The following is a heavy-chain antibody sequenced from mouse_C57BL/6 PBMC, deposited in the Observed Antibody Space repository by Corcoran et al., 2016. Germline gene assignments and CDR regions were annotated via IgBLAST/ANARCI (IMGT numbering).Heavy chain of an antibody. D-gene: IGHD1-1*01. CDR2: ISYDGSN. J-gene: IGHJ4*01. V-gene: IGHV3-6*01. CDR1: GYSITSGYY. CDR3: ARDPPYGNAMDY. Sequence: DVQLEESGPGLVKPSQSLSLTCSVTGYSITSGYYWNGIRQFPGNKLEWMGYISYDGSNNYNPSLKNRISITRDTSKNQFFLKLNSVTTEDTATYYCARDPPYGNAMDYWGQGTSVTVSS.